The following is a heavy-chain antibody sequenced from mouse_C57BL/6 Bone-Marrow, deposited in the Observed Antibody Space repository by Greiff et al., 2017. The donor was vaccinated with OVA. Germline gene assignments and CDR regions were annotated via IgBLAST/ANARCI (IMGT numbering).Heavy chain of an antibody. Sequence: VQVVESGPGLVQPSQSLSITCTVSGFSLTSYGVHWVRQSPGKGLEWLGVIWSGGSTDYNAAFISRLSISKDNSKSQVFFKMNSLQADDTAIYYCARNNWGFLDYWGQGTTLTVSS. CDR3: ARNNWGFLDY. CDR2: IWSGGST. V-gene: IGHV2-2*01. CDR1: GFSLTSYG. D-gene: IGHD4-1*01. J-gene: IGHJ2*01.